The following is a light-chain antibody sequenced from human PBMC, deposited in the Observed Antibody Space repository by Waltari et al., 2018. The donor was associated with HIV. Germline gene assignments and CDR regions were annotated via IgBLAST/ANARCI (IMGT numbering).Light chain of an antibody. Sequence: IVLTQTPLSAPVTVGQPASMSCRSNQSLVHSKGNTFLNWFHQRPGQPPRIIIFQVSRRLSGVPDKFSGSGAGTDFTLKISNVAPEDVGTYYCMQSTEFPRTFGQGTKVEI. CDR3: MQSTEFPRT. J-gene: IGKJ2*01. V-gene: IGKV2-24*01. CDR2: QVS. CDR1: QSLVHSKGNTF.